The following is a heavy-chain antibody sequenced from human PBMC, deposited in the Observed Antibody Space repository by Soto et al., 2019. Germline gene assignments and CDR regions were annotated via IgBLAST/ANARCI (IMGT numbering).Heavy chain of an antibody. CDR2: IYYNGNT. J-gene: IGHJ4*02. CDR3: ARYGVRYNFDS. Sequence: PSETLSLTCTVSCGSISGYYWSWIRQPPGKGLEWIGYIYYNGNTNYSPSLKSRVTISVDTSKNHFSLKLSSVTAADTAIYYCARYGVRYNFDSWGQGALVTVSS. V-gene: IGHV4-59*08. CDR1: CGSISGYY. D-gene: IGHD1-1*01.